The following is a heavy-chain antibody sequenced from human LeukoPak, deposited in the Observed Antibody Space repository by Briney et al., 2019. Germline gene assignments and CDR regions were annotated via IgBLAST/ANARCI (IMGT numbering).Heavy chain of an antibody. V-gene: IGHV4-59*08. J-gene: IGHJ4*02. CDR2: IHYSGST. CDR1: GGTISSYY. D-gene: IGHD6-19*01. Sequence: TSETLSLTCTVSGGTISSYYWDWIRQPPGKGLEWIGYIHYSGSTKYNPSLKSRVTISVDTSKNQFSLKPSSVTAADTAVYYCAMWYSSGWAFDYWGQGTLVTVSS. CDR3: AMWYSSGWAFDY.